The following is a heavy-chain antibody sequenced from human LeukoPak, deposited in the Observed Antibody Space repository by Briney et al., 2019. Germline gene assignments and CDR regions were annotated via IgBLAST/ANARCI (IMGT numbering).Heavy chain of an antibody. D-gene: IGHD4-17*01. J-gene: IGHJ4*02. CDR3: ARDLTAVTDY. Sequence: GVSLRLSCAASGFTFRSYSMDWVRQAPGKGLEWVSSISGSATYIYYAGSVKGRFTISRDNAKNSLYLQMDSLRAEDTAVYYCARDLTAVTDYWGQGTLVTVSS. CDR1: GFTFRSYS. CDR2: ISGSATYI. V-gene: IGHV3-21*01.